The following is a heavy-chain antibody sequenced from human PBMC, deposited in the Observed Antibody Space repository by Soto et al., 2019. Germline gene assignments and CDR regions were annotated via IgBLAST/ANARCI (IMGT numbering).Heavy chain of an antibody. Sequence: GGSLRLSCAASDFTFTSFAMTWVRHVPGRGLEWVASLDGAGGSTYYADSVRGRFTISRDNSQNTLFLQMKRLTVDDTAIYYCAAPRDEYGSGVSWFTYGMDIWGQGTTVTVSS. CDR2: LDGAGGST. D-gene: IGHD3-10*01. V-gene: IGHV3-23*01. CDR3: AAPRDEYGSGVSWFTYGMDI. CDR1: DFTFTSFA. J-gene: IGHJ6*02.